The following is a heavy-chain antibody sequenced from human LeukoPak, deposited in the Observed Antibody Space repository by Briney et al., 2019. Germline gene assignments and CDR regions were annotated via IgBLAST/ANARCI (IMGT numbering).Heavy chain of an antibody. J-gene: IGHJ4*02. CDR3: ARVGGSSSRYFDN. D-gene: IGHD6-6*01. Sequence: GGALRLSCAASAFNFSSYSMTWVRQAPGKGLECVSSISSSSTYIYYADSVKGRFTISRDNAKNSLYLQMNSLRAEDTAVYYCARVGGSSSRYFDNWGQGALVTVSS. V-gene: IGHV3-21*03. CDR1: AFNFSSYS. CDR2: ISSSSTYI.